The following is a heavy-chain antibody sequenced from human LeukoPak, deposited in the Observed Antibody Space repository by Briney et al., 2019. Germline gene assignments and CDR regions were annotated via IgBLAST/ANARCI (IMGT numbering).Heavy chain of an antibody. V-gene: IGHV3-23*01. CDR2: MSGSGGST. Sequence: GGSLRLSCAASGFTLSSYAMSWVGPAPPKGREWVSAMSGSGGSTYYADSVKGRFTISRDNSKNTLYLQMNSLRAEDTAVYYCAKVLGAAAGGVDYWGQGTLVTVSS. CDR3: AKVLGAAAGGVDY. D-gene: IGHD6-13*01. J-gene: IGHJ4*02. CDR1: GFTLSSYA.